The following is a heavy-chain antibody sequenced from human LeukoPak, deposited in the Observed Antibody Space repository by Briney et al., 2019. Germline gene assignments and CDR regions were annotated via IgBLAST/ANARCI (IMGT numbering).Heavy chain of an antibody. CDR1: GFTFDDYA. CDR3: AKAAGAAAGRRFDY. V-gene: IGHV3-9*01. J-gene: IGHJ4*02. Sequence: PGKSLRLSCAASGFTFDDYAMHWVRQAPGKGLEWVSGISWNSGSIGCADSVKGRFTISRDNAKNSLYLQMNSLRAEDTALYYCAKAAGAAAGRRFDYWGQGTLVTVSS. CDR2: ISWNSGSI. D-gene: IGHD6-13*01.